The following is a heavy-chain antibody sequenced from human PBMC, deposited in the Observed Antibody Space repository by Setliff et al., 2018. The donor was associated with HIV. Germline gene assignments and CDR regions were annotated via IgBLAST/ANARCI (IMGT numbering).Heavy chain of an antibody. Sequence: SVKVSCKASGGTFRNYGLSWVRQAPGQGLEWMGAIMPFFGPANYAQKFQGRVTITTDESTSTVYMELPSLRSEDTAVYYCARSPQLYGDYRDAFDIWGQGTMVTVSS. J-gene: IGHJ3*02. D-gene: IGHD4-17*01. CDR3: ARSPQLYGDYRDAFDI. CDR2: IMPFFGPA. V-gene: IGHV1-69*05. CDR1: GGTFRNYG.